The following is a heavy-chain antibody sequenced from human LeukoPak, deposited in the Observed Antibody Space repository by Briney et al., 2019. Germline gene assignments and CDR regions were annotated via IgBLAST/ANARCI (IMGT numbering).Heavy chain of an antibody. V-gene: IGHV1-69*04. CDR1: GYTFTSYG. CDR2: IIPILGIA. D-gene: IGHD2-15*01. Sequence: ASVKVSCKASGYTFTSYGISWVRQAPGQGLEWMGRIIPILGIANYAQKFQGRVTITADKSTSTAYMELSSLRSEDTAVYYCARDSPLACSGGSCYSVLGYWGQGTLVTVSS. J-gene: IGHJ4*02. CDR3: ARDSPLACSGGSCYSVLGY.